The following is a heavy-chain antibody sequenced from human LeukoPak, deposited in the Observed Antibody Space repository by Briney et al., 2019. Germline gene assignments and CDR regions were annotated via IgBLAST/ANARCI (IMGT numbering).Heavy chain of an antibody. V-gene: IGHV3-7*01. CDR1: GFTFSSYW. CDR2: IKQDGSEK. Sequence: GGSLRPSCAASGFTFSSYWMSWVRQAPGKGLEWVANIKQDGSEKYYVDSVKGRFTISRDNAKNSLYLQMNSLRAEDTAVYYCARDSGPYLIDYWGQGTLVTVSS. D-gene: IGHD2-2*01. J-gene: IGHJ4*02. CDR3: ARDSGPYLIDY.